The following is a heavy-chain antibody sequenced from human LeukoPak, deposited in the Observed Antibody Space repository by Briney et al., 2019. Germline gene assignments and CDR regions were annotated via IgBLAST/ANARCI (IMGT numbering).Heavy chain of an antibody. Sequence: GGSLRLSCAASGFTFSNYWMSWVRQAPGKGLEWVATIKQDGSEKYYVDSVKGRFSISRDNAKNSLYLQMNTLRAEDTAVYYCARGGISRFDNWGQGTLVTVSS. V-gene: IGHV3-7*04. CDR2: IKQDGSEK. J-gene: IGHJ4*02. D-gene: IGHD2-15*01. CDR1: GFTFSNYW. CDR3: ARGGISRFDN.